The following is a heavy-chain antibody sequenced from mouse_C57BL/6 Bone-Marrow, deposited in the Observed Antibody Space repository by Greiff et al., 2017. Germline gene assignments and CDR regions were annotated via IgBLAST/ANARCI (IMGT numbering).Heavy chain of an antibody. J-gene: IGHJ4*01. CDR3: ARSRGCYYAMDY. Sequence: QVQLQQPGAELVKPGASVKLSCKASGYTFTSYWMHWVKQRPGQGLEWIGMIHPNGGSTNYNEKFKSKAPLTVDKSSSTAYMQLSSLPSEDSAVYYCARSRGCYYAMDYWGQGTTVTVSS. CDR1: GYTFTSYW. V-gene: IGHV1-64*01. CDR2: IHPNGGST.